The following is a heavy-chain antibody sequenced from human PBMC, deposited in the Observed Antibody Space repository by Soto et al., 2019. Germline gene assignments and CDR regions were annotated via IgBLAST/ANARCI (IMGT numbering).Heavy chain of an antibody. Sequence: PGGSLRLSCAASGFTFSSYDRHWVRQATGKGLEWVSAIGTAGDTYYPGSVKGRFTISRENAKNSLYLQMNSLRAGDTAVYYCARSPPGGYHYYYGLDVWGQGTTVTVSS. D-gene: IGHD3-22*01. J-gene: IGHJ6*02. CDR2: IGTAGDT. CDR3: ARSPPGGYHYYYGLDV. V-gene: IGHV3-13*04. CDR1: GFTFSSYD.